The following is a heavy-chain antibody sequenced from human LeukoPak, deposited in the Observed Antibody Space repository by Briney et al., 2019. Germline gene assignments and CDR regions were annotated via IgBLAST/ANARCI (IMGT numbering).Heavy chain of an antibody. Sequence: GASVTVSCKASGYDFTTNYIHWVRQAPGQGLEWIGTINPSVSSTTYGQRFRGRVTMTRDTSTATVYMDLGSLTSEDTAIYYCAKGYCTGASCYVLDSWGQGTLVTVSS. CDR3: AKGYCTGASCYVLDS. J-gene: IGHJ4*02. V-gene: IGHV1-46*01. CDR2: INPSVSST. CDR1: GYDFTTNY. D-gene: IGHD2-15*01.